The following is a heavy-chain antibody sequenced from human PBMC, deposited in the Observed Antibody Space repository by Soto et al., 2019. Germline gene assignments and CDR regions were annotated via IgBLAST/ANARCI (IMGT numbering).Heavy chain of an antibody. Sequence: QVQLVQSGAEVKKPGASVKVSCKASGYTFTSYGISWVRQAPGQGLAWMGWISAYNGNTNYAQKLQGRVTMTADTSTSTAYMELSSLRSDDPAVYYCARDLRFALWFVGDAFDILGQGTMVTVSS. V-gene: IGHV1-18*01. D-gene: IGHD3-10*01. J-gene: IGHJ3*02. CDR2: ISAYNGNT. CDR1: GYTFTSYG. CDR3: ARDLRFALWFVGDAFDI.